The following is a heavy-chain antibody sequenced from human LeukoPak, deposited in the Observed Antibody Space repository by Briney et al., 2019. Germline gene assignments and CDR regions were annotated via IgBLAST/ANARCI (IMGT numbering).Heavy chain of an antibody. V-gene: IGHV1-69*13. J-gene: IGHJ4*02. CDR1: GNTFSTYA. CDR2: IIPIFGTT. CDR3: ASGTGYNFDY. Sequence: GASVKVSCKISGNTFSTYAINWVRQAPGQGLEWTGGIIPIFGTTNYAQNFQGRVTITADESTSTAYMELSSLRSEDTAVYYCASGTGYNFDYWGQGTLVTVSS. D-gene: IGHD5-24*01.